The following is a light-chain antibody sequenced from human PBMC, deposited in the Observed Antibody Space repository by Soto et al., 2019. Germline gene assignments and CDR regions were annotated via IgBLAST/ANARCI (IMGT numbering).Light chain of an antibody. CDR2: DAS. Sequence: EIVLTQSPATPFFSPGEKATPSRRASQSVSSYLAWYQQKPGQAPRLLIYDASNRATGIPARFSGSGSGTDFTLTISSLEPEDFAVYYCQQRSNWPWTFGQGTKVDIK. CDR3: QQRSNWPWT. V-gene: IGKV3-11*01. J-gene: IGKJ1*01. CDR1: QSVSSY.